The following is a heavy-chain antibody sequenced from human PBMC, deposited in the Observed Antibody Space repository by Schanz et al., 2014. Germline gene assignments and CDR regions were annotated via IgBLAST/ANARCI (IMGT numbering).Heavy chain of an antibody. CDR1: GGTFSTYP. CDR3: ARGGGREYVFDI. J-gene: IGHJ3*02. D-gene: IGHD2-15*01. V-gene: IGHV1-69*02. CDR2: IIPIHGIV. Sequence: QVQLVQSGAEVKKPGSSMTVSCKASGGTFSTYPINWLRQAPGQGLEWMGRIIPIHGIVNYAQRFQDRVRITADKSTSTAYMELSSLRSDDTAVYYCARGGGREYVFDIWGQGTILTVSS.